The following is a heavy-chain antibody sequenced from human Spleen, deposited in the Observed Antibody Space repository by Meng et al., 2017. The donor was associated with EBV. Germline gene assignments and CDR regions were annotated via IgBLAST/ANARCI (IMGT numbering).Heavy chain of an antibody. Sequence: QVQLQECGPGLVEPSQTLSPPCGFSGVSISSGYYFWSWIRQPPGKGLELIGCIYYSGTNYYNPSLKSLVISAVDTSKNLFSLMLSFVAAADTAVYYCARGGGSGSYDFDYWGQGTLVTVSS. J-gene: IGHJ4*02. CDR2: IYYSGTN. D-gene: IGHD3-10*01. CDR1: GVSISSGYYF. V-gene: IGHV4-30-4*01. CDR3: ARGGGSGSYDFDY.